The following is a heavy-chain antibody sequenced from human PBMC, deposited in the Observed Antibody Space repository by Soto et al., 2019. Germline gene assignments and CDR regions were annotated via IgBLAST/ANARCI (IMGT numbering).Heavy chain of an antibody. Sequence: SETLSLTCAVSGGSISSSNWWSWVRQPPGKGLEWIGEINHSGSTNYNPSLKSRVTISVDTSKNQFSLKLSSVTAADTAVYYCARGWDIVVVPAADDYWGQGTLVTVSS. V-gene: IGHV4-4*02. CDR3: ARGWDIVVVPAADDY. D-gene: IGHD2-2*01. CDR2: INHSGST. CDR1: GGSISSSNW. J-gene: IGHJ4*02.